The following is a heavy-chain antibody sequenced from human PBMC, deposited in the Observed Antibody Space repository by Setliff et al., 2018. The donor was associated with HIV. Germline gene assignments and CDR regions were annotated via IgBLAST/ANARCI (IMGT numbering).Heavy chain of an antibody. J-gene: IGHJ4*02. Sequence: PSETLSLTCTVSGGSMSTHYWSWIRQTPGKGLEWIGHIYTTGSTHCNPSLRSRVTISIDTSKSHFSLRLKSVTAADTALYYCAPRHHKYGFLWGQGTLVTVSS. CDR2: IYTTGST. CDR1: GGSMSTHY. D-gene: IGHD3-10*01. V-gene: IGHV4-59*11. CDR3: APRHHKYGFL.